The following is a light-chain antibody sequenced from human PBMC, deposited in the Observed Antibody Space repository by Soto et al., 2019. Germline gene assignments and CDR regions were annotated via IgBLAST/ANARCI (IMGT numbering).Light chain of an antibody. CDR2: GAS. J-gene: IGKJ1*01. CDR3: QQSYSIPRT. Sequence: EIVMTQSPATLSVSPGERATLSCRASQTVSINLAWYQQKPGQGPRLLIYGASTRATGIPARFRGSGSGTDFTLTISSLQPEDFATYYCQQSYSIPRTFGQGTKVDIK. V-gene: IGKV3-15*01. CDR1: QTVSIN.